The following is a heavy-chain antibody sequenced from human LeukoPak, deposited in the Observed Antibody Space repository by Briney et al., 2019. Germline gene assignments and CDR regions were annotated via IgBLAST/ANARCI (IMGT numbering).Heavy chain of an antibody. J-gene: IGHJ4*02. CDR3: AKDLTTSTWYGPIWDF. CDR1: GLTFSPYT. Sequence: PGGSLRLSCAASGLTFSPYTMSWVRQAPGKGLEWVSTISGSGGSTYYADSVKGRFTISRDNSKNTLYLLMNSLRVEDTALYYCAKDLTTSTWYGPIWDFWGQGTLVTVSS. D-gene: IGHD6-13*01. V-gene: IGHV3-23*01. CDR2: ISGSGGST.